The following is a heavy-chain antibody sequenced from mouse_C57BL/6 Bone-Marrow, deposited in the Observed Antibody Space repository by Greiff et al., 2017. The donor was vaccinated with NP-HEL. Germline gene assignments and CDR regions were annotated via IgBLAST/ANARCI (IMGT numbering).Heavy chain of an antibody. D-gene: IGHD2-4*01. CDR3: ARDYDYDESPWFAY. CDR2: ISDGGSYT. CDR1: GFTFSSYA. J-gene: IGHJ3*01. V-gene: IGHV5-4*01. Sequence: EVQLQESGGGLVKPGGSLKLSCAASGFTFSSYAMSWVRQTPEKRLEWVATISDGGSYTYYPDNVKGRFTISRDNAKNNLYLQMSQLKSEDTAMYYCARDYDYDESPWFAYWGQGTLVTVSA.